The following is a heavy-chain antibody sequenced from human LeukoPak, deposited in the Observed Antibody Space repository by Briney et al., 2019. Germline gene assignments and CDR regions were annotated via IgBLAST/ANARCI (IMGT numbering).Heavy chain of an antibody. D-gene: IGHD6-6*01. CDR1: NGSISSYY. Sequence: SETLSLTCTVSNGSISSYYWSWIRQPPGKGLEWIGYIFYSGSTNYNPSLKSRVTISVDTSRNQFSLRLSSVTAADTAVYYCAREYSSSSYFDYWGQGTLVTVSS. J-gene: IGHJ4*02. V-gene: IGHV4-59*01. CDR3: AREYSSSSYFDY. CDR2: IFYSGST.